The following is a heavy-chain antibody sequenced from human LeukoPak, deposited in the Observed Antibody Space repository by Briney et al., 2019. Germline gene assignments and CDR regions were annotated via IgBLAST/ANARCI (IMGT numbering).Heavy chain of an antibody. D-gene: IGHD5-18*01. CDR2: ISGSGGST. V-gene: IGHV3-23*01. CDR1: GFTVSSNY. Sequence: GGSLRLSCAAPGFTVSSNYMSWVRQAPGKGLEWVSAISGSGGSTYYADSVKGRFTISRDNSKNTLYLQMNSLRAEDTAVYYCAGRGYSYGPPRDYWGQGTLVTVSS. CDR3: AGRGYSYGPPRDY. J-gene: IGHJ4*02.